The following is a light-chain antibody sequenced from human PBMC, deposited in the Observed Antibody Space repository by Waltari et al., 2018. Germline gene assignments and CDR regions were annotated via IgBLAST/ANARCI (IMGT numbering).Light chain of an antibody. CDR1: SDFNVGDFI. Sequence: QPVLTQPPSSSASPGESARLTCTLPSDFNVGDFIIYWYQQRPGRPPRFLLYYNSGSGKAQGSGVPGRFSGSKDASANAGILLISGLQSEDEADYYCMFWPSNVWVFGGGTKLTVL. J-gene: IGLJ3*02. CDR3: MFWPSNVWV. V-gene: IGLV5-37*01. CDR2: YNSGSGK.